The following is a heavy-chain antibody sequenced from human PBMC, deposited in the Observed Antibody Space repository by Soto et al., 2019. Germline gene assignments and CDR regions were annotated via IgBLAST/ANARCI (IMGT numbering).Heavy chain of an antibody. V-gene: IGHV1-69*12. Sequence: QVQLVQSGAEVRQPASSVKVSCKTSGGTFSSYAISWVRQAPGQGLEWMGGIVPIVDTSTYAQKFQGRVTISEDESTSTVYMELSSLRSDDTAVYYCVRDVAIPGSPDYWGQGTLDTVSS. CDR1: GGTFSSYA. D-gene: IGHD2-15*01. CDR2: IVPIVDTS. CDR3: VRDVAIPGSPDY. J-gene: IGHJ4*02.